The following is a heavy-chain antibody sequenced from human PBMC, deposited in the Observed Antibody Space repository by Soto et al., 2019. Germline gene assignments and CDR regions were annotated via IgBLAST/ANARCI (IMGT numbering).Heavy chain of an antibody. CDR2: INPNSGGT. J-gene: IGHJ4*02. D-gene: IGHD5-12*01. CDR1: GYTFTSYD. CDR3: ARDFHSGYPEYYFDY. V-gene: IGHV1-2*04. Sequence: ASVNVSCKASGYTFTSYDINWVRQAPGQGLEWMGWINPNSGGTNYAQKFQGWVTMTRDTSISTAYMELSRLRSDDTAVYYCARDFHSGYPEYYFDYWGQGTLVTVSS.